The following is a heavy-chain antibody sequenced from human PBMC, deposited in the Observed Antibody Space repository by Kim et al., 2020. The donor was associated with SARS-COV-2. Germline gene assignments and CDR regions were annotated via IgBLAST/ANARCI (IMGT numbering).Heavy chain of an antibody. D-gene: IGHD2-15*01. Sequence: SETLSLTCAVYGGSFSGYYWSWIRQPPGKGLEWIGEINHSGSTNYNPSLKSRVTISVDTSKNQFSLKLSSVTAADTAVYYCARGRSLLALVVKGHFDYWGQGTLVTVSS. CDR1: GGSFSGYY. CDR2: INHSGST. V-gene: IGHV4-34*01. J-gene: IGHJ4*02. CDR3: ARGRSLLALVVKGHFDY.